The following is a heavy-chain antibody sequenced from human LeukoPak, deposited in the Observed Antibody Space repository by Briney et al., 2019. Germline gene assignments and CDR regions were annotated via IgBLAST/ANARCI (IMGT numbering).Heavy chain of an antibody. CDR1: GYTFFTSD. Sequence: ASVKVSCKASGYTFFTSDVSWVRQAPGQGLEWMGWISAYNGKTNYAQKFQGRVTITTDESTSTAYMELSSLRSEDTAVYYCARDRTYYYDSSGYYQAFDIWGQGTMVTVSS. CDR2: ISAYNGKT. V-gene: IGHV1-18*01. CDR3: ARDRTYYYDSSGYYQAFDI. D-gene: IGHD3-22*01. J-gene: IGHJ3*02.